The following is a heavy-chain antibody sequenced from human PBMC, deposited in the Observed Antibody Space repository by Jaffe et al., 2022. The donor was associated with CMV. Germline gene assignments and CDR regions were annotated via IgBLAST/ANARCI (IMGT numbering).Heavy chain of an antibody. D-gene: IGHD3-9*01. CDR3: ARVRDDILTGYFPAVMDV. CDR1: GFSLSTSGMC. Sequence: QVTLRASGPALVRPTQTLTLTCTVSGFSLSTSGMCVTWIRQPPGRALEWLARIDWDEDRFYNLSLRTRLTISRDTSKNQVVLTMTNMDPVDTATYYCARVRDDILTGYFPAVMDVWGKGTTVTVSS. J-gene: IGHJ6*03. V-gene: IGHV2-70*17. CDR2: IDWDEDR.